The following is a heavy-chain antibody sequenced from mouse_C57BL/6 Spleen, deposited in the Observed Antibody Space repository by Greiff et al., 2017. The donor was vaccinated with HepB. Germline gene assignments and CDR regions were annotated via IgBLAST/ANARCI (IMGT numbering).Heavy chain of an antibody. CDR1: GFTFTDYY. J-gene: IGHJ2*01. D-gene: IGHD2-3*01. V-gene: IGHV7-3*01. CDR3: ARDRPSDGYNAFEY. CDR2: IRNKASGYTT. Sequence: EVQLVESGGGLVQPGGSLSLSCAASGFTFTDYYMSWVRQPPGKALEWLGFIRNKASGYTTEYSASVKGRFTISRDNSQNILYLQMNALRTEDSATYYCARDRPSDGYNAFEYWGQGTTLTVSS.